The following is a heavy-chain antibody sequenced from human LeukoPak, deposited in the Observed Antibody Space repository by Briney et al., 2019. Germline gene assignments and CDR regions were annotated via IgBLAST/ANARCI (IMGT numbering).Heavy chain of an antibody. CDR1: GYSISSGYY. Sequence: SETLSLTCTVSGYSISSGYYWGWIRQPPGKGLEWIGSIYHSGSTYYNPSLKSRVTISVDTSKNQFSLKLSSVTAADTAVYYCARALDLNWFDPWGQGTLVTVSS. J-gene: IGHJ5*02. V-gene: IGHV4-38-2*02. D-gene: IGHD1-1*01. CDR3: ARALDLNWFDP. CDR2: IYHSGST.